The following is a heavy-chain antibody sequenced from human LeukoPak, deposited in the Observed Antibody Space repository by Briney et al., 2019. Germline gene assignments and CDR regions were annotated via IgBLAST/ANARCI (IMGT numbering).Heavy chain of an antibody. CDR1: GYIFISYG. CDR2: ISTYNGHT. CDR3: ARDDYYYDSVGYYYLDY. D-gene: IGHD3-22*01. J-gene: IGHJ4*02. V-gene: IGHV1-18*04. Sequence: ASVKVSCKASGYIFISYGINWVRQAPGRGLEWMGWISTYNGHTNFTQKFQDRVTLTTDTSTNTAYMELRDLRSDDTAVYYCARDDYYYDSVGYYYLDYWGQGTLVTVSS.